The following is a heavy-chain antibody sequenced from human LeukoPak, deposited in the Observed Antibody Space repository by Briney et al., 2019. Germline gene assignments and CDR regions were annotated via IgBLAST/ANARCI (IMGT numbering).Heavy chain of an antibody. CDR3: ARELSAAAKYNWFDP. D-gene: IGHD6-13*01. CDR1: GYTFTGYY. CDR2: INPNSGGT. V-gene: IGHV1-2*06. Sequence: ASVKVSCKASGYTFTGYYMHWVRQAPGQGLEWMGRINPNSGGTNYAQKFQGRVTMTRDTSNSTAYMELSRLRSDDTAVYYCARELSAAAKYNWFDPWGQGTLVTVSS. J-gene: IGHJ5*02.